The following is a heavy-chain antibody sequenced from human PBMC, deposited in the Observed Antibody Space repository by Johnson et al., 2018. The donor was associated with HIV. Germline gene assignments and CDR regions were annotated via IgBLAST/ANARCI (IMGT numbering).Heavy chain of an antibody. CDR2: IGTSDSTT. V-gene: IGHV3-11*04. Sequence: VPLVESGGGLVNPGGSLRLSCITSGFTFSDYYMSWVRHSPGRGLECVSYIGTSDSTTYYADSVKGRFSISRDNAKNSLYLQMYSLRAEDTAVYYCARVGQSGYSSNWYAYDAFDIWGQGTMVTVSS. D-gene: IGHD6-13*01. CDR3: ARVGQSGYSSNWYAYDAFDI. CDR1: GFTFSDYY. J-gene: IGHJ3*02.